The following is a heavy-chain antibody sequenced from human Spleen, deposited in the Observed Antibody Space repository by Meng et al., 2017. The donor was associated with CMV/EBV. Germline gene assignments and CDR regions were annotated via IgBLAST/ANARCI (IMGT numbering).Heavy chain of an antibody. Sequence: SETLSLTCTVSGGSVTSNSHYWSWIRQSPGKGLEWIGHIYYSGTTYYIPSLKSRVTISRDTSKNQFSLKLNSVTAADTAVYYCARGESYEILTGYYPLIGASDIWGQGTMVTVSS. CDR2: IYYSGTT. D-gene: IGHD3-9*01. CDR1: GGSVTSNSHY. J-gene: IGHJ3*02. CDR3: ARGESYEILTGYYPLIGASDI. V-gene: IGHV4-61*01.